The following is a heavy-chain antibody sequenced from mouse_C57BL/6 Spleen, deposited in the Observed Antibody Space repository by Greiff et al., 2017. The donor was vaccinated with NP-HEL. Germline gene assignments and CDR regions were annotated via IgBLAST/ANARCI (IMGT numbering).Heavy chain of an antibody. J-gene: IGHJ4*01. D-gene: IGHD1-1*01. CDR2: INPNNGGT. V-gene: IGHV1-18*01. Sequence: VHVKQSGPELVKPGASVKIPCKASGYTFTDYNMDWVKQSHGKSLEWIGDINPNNGGTIYNQKFKGKATLTVDKSSSTAYMELRSLTSEDTAVYYCARGRGYYGSSSSMDYWGQGTSVTVSS. CDR3: ARGRGYYGSSSSMDY. CDR1: GYTFTDYN.